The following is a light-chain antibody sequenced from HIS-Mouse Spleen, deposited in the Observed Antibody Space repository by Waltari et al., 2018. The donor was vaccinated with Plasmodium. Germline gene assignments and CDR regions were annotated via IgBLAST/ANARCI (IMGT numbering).Light chain of an antibody. CDR1: SSDVGGHNY. J-gene: IGLJ3*02. V-gene: IGLV2-11*01. CDR3: CSYAGSYTWV. Sequence: QSALTQPRPVSGSPGPSVTISCTGTSSDVGGHNYVSWYQQHPGKAPKLMIYDVSKRPSGVPDRFSGSKSGNTASLTISGLQAEDEADYYCCSYAGSYTWVFGGGTKLTVL. CDR2: DVS.